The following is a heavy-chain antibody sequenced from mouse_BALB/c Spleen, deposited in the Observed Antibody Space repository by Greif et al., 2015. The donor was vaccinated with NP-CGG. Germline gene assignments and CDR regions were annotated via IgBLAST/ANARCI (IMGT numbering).Heavy chain of an antibody. V-gene: IGHV5-6-2*01. J-gene: IGHJ4*01. CDR2: INSNGGST. D-gene: IGHD2-2*01. CDR1: GFTFSSYY. CDR3: ARGGLRGAMDY. Sequence: EVKLVESGGGLVKLGGSLKLSCAASGFTFSSYYMSWVRQTPEKRLELVAAINSNGGSTYYPDTVMGRFTISRDNAKNTLYLQMCSLKSEDTALYYCARGGLRGAMDYWGQGTSVTVSS.